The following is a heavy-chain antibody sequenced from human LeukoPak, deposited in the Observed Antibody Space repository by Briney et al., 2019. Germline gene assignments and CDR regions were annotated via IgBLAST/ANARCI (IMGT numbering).Heavy chain of an antibody. D-gene: IGHD3-10*01. Sequence: GGSLRLSCAASGFTFSTYSMSWVRQAPGKGLEWVSSISSRSSYIYYGDSVKGRFTISRDNAKNSLYLQMNSLRAEDTAVYYCATPGVQGFDYWGQGTLVTVSS. J-gene: IGHJ4*02. CDR1: GFTFSTYS. CDR3: ATPGVQGFDY. CDR2: ISSRSSYI. V-gene: IGHV3-21*01.